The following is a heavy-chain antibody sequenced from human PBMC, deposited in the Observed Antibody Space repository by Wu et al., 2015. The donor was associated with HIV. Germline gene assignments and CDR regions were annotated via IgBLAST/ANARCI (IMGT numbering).Heavy chain of an antibody. CDR3: ASAYSTGWYSDY. CDR2: INPNSGGT. D-gene: IGHD6-19*01. V-gene: IGHV1-2*02. Sequence: QVQLVQSGAEVKKLGASVKVSCKASGYTFTDYYIHWVRQAPRQGLEWMGWINPNSGGTNYAQKFQGRVTMTRDTSISTAYMELSRLKYDDTAVYYCASAYSTGWYSDYWAKERWSPPPQ. CDR1: GYTFTDYY. J-gene: IGHJ4*01.